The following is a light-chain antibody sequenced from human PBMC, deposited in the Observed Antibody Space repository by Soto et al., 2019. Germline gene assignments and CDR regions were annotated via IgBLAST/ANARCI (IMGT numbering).Light chain of an antibody. CDR2: KAS. J-gene: IGKJ1*01. Sequence: DIQMTQSPSTLSASVGDRVTITCRASQTIDIWLAWYQQRPGKPPNLLIYKASTLASGVPSRFSGSGSGKEFPLTVNSVQPDDFATYYCQQYRIYSGTFGQGPKVEIK. V-gene: IGKV1-5*03. CDR1: QTIDIW. CDR3: QQYRIYSGT.